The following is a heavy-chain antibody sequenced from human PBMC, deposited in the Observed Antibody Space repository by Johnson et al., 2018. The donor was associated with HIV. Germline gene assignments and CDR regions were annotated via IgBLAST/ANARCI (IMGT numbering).Heavy chain of an antibody. CDR2: ISTNGGRT. CDR3: ARDGQWGSTTWYSAFDI. CDR1: GFTFSSYT. J-gene: IGHJ3*02. V-gene: IGHV3-64*01. D-gene: IGHD6-13*01. Sequence: VLLVESGGGVVQPGRSLRLSCAASGFTFSSYTMHWVRQAPGKGLEYVSSISTNGGRTHYANSVKGRFTISRDNSKNTLYLQMGSLRAEDMAVYYCARDGQWGSTTWYSAFDIWGQGTMVTVSS.